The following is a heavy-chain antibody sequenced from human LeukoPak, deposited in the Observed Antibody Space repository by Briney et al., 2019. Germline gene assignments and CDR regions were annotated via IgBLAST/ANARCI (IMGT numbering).Heavy chain of an antibody. CDR3: ARGVGISDY. D-gene: IGHD2-21*01. Sequence: PSETLSLTCTVSGGSINSYYWSWIRQPPGKGLEWIGYFYSSGSTSYNPSLMSRVTTSVDTSKNQFSLRLSSVTAADTAVYYCARGVGISDYWGQGTLVTVSS. V-gene: IGHV4-59*01. CDR2: FYSSGST. J-gene: IGHJ4*02. CDR1: GGSINSYY.